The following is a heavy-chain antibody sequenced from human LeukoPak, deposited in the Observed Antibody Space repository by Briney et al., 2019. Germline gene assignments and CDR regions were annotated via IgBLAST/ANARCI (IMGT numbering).Heavy chain of an antibody. CDR3: ARADGYYGSEIDY. D-gene: IGHD3-10*01. J-gene: IGHJ4*02. Sequence: GASVKVSCKASGYTFTSYGISGVRQAPGQGLEGMGWISAHNGNTNYAQKLQGRVTITTDTSTSTAYMELRSLRSDDTAVYYCARADGYYGSEIDYWGQRTLVSVSS. CDR1: GYTFTSYG. V-gene: IGHV1-18*01. CDR2: ISAHNGNT.